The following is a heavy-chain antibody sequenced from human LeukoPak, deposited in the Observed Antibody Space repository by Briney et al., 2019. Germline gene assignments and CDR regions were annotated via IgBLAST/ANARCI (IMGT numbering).Heavy chain of an antibody. CDR1: GFTFSSYE. Sequence: GGSLRLSCAASGFTFSSYEMNWVRQAPGKGLEWVSYISSSGSTIYYADSVKGRFTISRDNAKNSLYLQMNSLRAEDTAVYYCAREYDSGSYYNFGYWGQGTLVTVSS. V-gene: IGHV3-48*03. CDR3: AREYDSGSYYNFGY. J-gene: IGHJ4*02. CDR2: ISSSGSTI. D-gene: IGHD3-10*01.